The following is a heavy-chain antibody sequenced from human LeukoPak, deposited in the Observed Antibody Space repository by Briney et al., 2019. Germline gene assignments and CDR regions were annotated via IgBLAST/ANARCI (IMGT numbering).Heavy chain of an antibody. CDR1: GVTLSNYA. V-gene: IGHV3-23*01. Sequence: GGSLRLSCVASGVTLSNYAMSWARQAPGKGLEWVSGISSSGSGGNTYYADSVKGRFTISRDSSRNTLFLHMNSLRGEDTAVYYCAGKTMVIMPLGYWGQGTLVTVSS. CDR2: ISSSGSGGNT. CDR3: AGKTMVIMPLGY. D-gene: IGHD4/OR15-4a*01. J-gene: IGHJ4*02.